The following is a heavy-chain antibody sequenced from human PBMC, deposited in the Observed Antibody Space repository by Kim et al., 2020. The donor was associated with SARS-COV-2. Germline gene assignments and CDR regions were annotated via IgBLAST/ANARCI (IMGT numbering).Heavy chain of an antibody. D-gene: IGHD5-18*01. J-gene: IGHJ3*02. CDR2: IYTSGST. Sequence: SETLSLTCTVSGGSISSGSYYWSWIRQPAGKGLEWIGRIYTSGSTNYNPSLKSRVTISVDTSKNQFSLKLSPVTAADTAVYYCARGYSYGYGGDAFDIWGQGTMVTVSS. V-gene: IGHV4-61*02. CDR3: ARGYSYGYGGDAFDI. CDR1: GGSISSGSYY.